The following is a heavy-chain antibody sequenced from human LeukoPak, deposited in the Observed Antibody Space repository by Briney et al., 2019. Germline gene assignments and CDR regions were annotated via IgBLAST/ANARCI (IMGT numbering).Heavy chain of an antibody. D-gene: IGHD2-15*01. J-gene: IGHJ4*02. V-gene: IGHV3-7*01. Sequence: GRSLRLSCAASGFTFSSYGMHWVRQAPGKGLEWVANIKQDGSEKNYVDSVKGRFAISRDNAENSLDLQMNSLRAEDTAVYYCARDAYCSGGSCYVYWGQGTLVTVSS. CDR3: ARDAYCSGGSCYVY. CDR2: IKQDGSEK. CDR1: GFTFSSYG.